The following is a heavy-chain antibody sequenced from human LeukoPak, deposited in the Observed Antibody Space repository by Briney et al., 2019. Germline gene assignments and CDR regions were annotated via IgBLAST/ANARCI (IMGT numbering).Heavy chain of an antibody. D-gene: IGHD2-21*02. CDR2: IYYSGST. Sequence: SQTLSLTCNVSGGSISSGDKYWSWIRQPPGKGLEWIGYIYYSGSTYYNPSLKSRLAISVDTSENQFSLHLTSVTAADTAVYFCARVTRWAGLDFWGQGTLVTVSS. J-gene: IGHJ4*02. CDR1: GGSISSGDKY. CDR3: ARVTRWAGLDF. V-gene: IGHV4-30-4*01.